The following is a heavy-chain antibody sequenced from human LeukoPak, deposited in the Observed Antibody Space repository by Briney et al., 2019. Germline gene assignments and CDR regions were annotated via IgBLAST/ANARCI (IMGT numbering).Heavy chain of an antibody. J-gene: IGHJ4*02. V-gene: IGHV3-30*03. CDR3: LRDGTWGH. CDR1: GFTFSDHG. D-gene: IGHD7-27*01. Sequence: GGSLRLSCTASGFTFSDHGMHWVRQAPGKGLEWVALISHDASNKYYADSVQGRFTVSRDNSRNTLYLQMNSLSAEDTAVSYCLRDGTWGHWGQGTLVTVSS. CDR2: ISHDASNK.